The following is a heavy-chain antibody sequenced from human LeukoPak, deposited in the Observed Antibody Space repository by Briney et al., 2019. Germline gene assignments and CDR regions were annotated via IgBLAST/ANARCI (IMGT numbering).Heavy chain of an antibody. CDR3: ARENSRADY. D-gene: IGHD2/OR15-2a*01. J-gene: IGHJ4*02. CDR2: IKQDGSEK. CDR1: GFTFSSYA. Sequence: GGSLRLSCAASGFTFSSYAMSWVRQAPGKGLEWVANIKQDGSEKYYVDSVKGRFTISRDNAKNSVYLQMNSLRAEDTAVYYCARENSRADYWGQGTLVTVSS. V-gene: IGHV3-7*01.